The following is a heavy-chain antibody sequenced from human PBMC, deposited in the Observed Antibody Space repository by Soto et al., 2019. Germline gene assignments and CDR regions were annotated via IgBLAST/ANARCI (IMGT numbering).Heavy chain of an antibody. Sequence: ASETLSLTCTVSGGSISSSSYYWGWIRQPPGKGLEWIGSIYYSGSTYYNPSLKSRVTISVDTSKNQFSLKMRSVTAADTAVYYCASVGATYYYYGMDVWGQGTTVTVS. CDR1: GGSISSSSYY. CDR3: ASVGATYYYYGMDV. D-gene: IGHD1-26*01. V-gene: IGHV4-39*01. CDR2: IYYSGST. J-gene: IGHJ6*02.